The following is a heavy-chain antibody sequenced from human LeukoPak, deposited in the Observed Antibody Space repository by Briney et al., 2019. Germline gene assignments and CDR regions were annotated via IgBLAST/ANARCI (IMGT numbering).Heavy chain of an antibody. J-gene: IGHJ4*02. D-gene: IGHD6-13*01. CDR2: IYSGGST. CDR3: ARDPRRGSAASGVDY. V-gene: IGHV3-66*01. CDR1: GFTVSSNY. Sequence: GGSLRLSCAASGFTVSSNYMSWVRQAPGKGLEWVSVIYSGGSTYYADSVKGRFTISRDNSKNTLYLQMNSLRAEDTAVYYCARDPRRGSAASGVDYWGQGTLVTVSS.